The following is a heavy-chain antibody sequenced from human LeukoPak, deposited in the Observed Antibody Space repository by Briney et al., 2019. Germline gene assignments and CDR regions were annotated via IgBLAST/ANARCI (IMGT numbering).Heavy chain of an antibody. CDR1: GVSISSSSYY. J-gene: IGHJ4*02. CDR3: ARGAPPQN. V-gene: IGHV4-39*07. CDR2: IYYSGST. Sequence: SETLSLTCTVSGVSISSSSYYWGWLRQPPGKGLEWIGSIYYSGSTYYNPSLKSRVTISVDTSKNQLSLKLSSVTAADTDVYYCARGAPPQNWGQGALVTVSS.